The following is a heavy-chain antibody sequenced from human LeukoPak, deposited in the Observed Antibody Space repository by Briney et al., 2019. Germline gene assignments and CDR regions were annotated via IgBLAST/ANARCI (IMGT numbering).Heavy chain of an antibody. Sequence: GGSLRLSCAASGFTFSNSWIHWVRQAPGKGLVWVSRITPDGSGTDYADSVKGRFTISRDNAKNTLYLQMNSLRVEDTAVYYCAKSMSGPNDYWGQGTLVTVSS. V-gene: IGHV3-74*01. CDR1: GFTFSNSW. CDR3: AKSMSGPNDY. CDR2: ITPDGSGT. D-gene: IGHD3-3*01. J-gene: IGHJ4*02.